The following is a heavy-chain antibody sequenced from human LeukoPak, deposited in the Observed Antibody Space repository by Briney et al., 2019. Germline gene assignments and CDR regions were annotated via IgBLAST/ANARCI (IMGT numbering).Heavy chain of an antibody. Sequence: GGYLRLSCAASGFTLSTYDMHWVRQGPGEGLEWVAAVGTSGHTFYPDSVKGQFTISRENARNSVYLQMNSLRAGDTAVYYCVRSFYGDHPYWGQGTLVTVSS. J-gene: IGHJ4*02. CDR1: GFTLSTYD. D-gene: IGHD4-17*01. CDR3: VRSFYGDHPY. CDR2: VGTSGHT. V-gene: IGHV3-13*01.